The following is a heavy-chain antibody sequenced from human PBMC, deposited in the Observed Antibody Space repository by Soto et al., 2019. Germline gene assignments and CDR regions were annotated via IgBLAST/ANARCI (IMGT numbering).Heavy chain of an antibody. D-gene: IGHD3-22*01. CDR2: ISAYNGNT. CDR3: ARDMEDSSGFLPDY. CDR1: GYTFTSYG. Sequence: VASVKVSCKASGYTFTSYGISWVRQAPGQGLEWMGWISAYNGNTNYAQKLQGRVTMTTDTSTSTAYMELRSLRSDDTAVYYCARDMEDSSGFLPDYWGQGTLVTVSS. V-gene: IGHV1-18*04. J-gene: IGHJ4*02.